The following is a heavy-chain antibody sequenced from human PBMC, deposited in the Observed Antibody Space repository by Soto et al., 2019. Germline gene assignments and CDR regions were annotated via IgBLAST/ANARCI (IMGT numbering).Heavy chain of an antibody. D-gene: IGHD5-12*01. CDR2: ISSSSSYI. Sequence: GGSLRLSCAASGFTFSSYSMNWVRQAPGKGLEWVSSISSSSSYIYYADSVKGRFTISRDNAKNSLYLQMNSLRAEDTAVYYCARVGVLVVAPYEAFDIWGQGTMVTVSS. CDR3: ARVGVLVVAPYEAFDI. J-gene: IGHJ3*02. V-gene: IGHV3-21*01. CDR1: GFTFSSYS.